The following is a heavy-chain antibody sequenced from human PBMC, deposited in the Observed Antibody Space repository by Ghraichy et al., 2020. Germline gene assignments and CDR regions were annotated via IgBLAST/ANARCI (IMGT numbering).Heavy chain of an antibody. D-gene: IGHD3-3*01. V-gene: IGHV1-8*01. CDR3: ARGYDFWSNQYYGMDV. J-gene: IGHJ6*02. Sequence: ASVKVSCKASGYTFTSYDINWVRQATGQGLEWMGWMNPNSGNTGYAQKFQGRVTMTRNTSISTAYMELSSLRSEDTAVYYCARGYDFWSNQYYGMDVWGQGTTVTVSS. CDR2: MNPNSGNT. CDR1: GYTFTSYD.